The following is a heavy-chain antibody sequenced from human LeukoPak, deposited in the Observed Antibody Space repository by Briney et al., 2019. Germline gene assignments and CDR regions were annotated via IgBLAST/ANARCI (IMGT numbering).Heavy chain of an antibody. V-gene: IGHV3-9*01. J-gene: IGHJ4*02. CDR3: AKDMLLYYDSSGRFDY. D-gene: IGHD3-22*01. CDR1: GFTFDDYA. CDR2: ISWNSGSI. Sequence: PGRSLRLSCAASGFTFDDYAMHWVRRAPGKGLEWVSGISWNSGSIGYADSVKGRFTISRDNAKNSLYLQMNSLRAEDAALYYCAKDMLLYYDSSGRFDYWGQGTLVTVSS.